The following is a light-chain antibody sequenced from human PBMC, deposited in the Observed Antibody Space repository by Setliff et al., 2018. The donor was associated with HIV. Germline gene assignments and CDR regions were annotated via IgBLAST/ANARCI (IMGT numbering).Light chain of an antibody. J-gene: IGLJ2*01. CDR3: SSYTSSTSLDVV. V-gene: IGLV2-14*03. Sequence: QSVLTQPASVSGSPGQSITISCTGTSSDVGAYNYVSWYQQHPGKAPKLMIYEVTNRPSGVSTRFSGSKSGNTASLTISGLQAEDEADYYCSSYTSSTSLDVVFGGGTRHRP. CDR2: EVT. CDR1: SSDVGAYNY.